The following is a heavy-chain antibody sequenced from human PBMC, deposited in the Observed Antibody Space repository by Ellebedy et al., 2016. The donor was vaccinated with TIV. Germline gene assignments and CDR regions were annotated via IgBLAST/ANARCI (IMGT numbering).Heavy chain of an antibody. CDR3: AREDGDYPVDAFDI. Sequence: GESLKISXAASGFTFSAYPMHWVRQAPGKGLEWVAVVSYDGNKKYYSDSVKGRFTISRDNSKNTLHLHMNNLRTEDTAVYYCAREDGDYPVDAFDIWGQGTMVTVSS. V-gene: IGHV3-30*04. J-gene: IGHJ3*02. CDR1: GFTFSAYP. CDR2: VSYDGNKK. D-gene: IGHD4-17*01.